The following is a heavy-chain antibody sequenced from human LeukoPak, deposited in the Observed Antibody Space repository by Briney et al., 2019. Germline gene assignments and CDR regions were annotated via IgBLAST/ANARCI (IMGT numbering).Heavy chain of an antibody. J-gene: IGHJ4*02. CDR3: ARVAVSIAVADYHFDY. Sequence: GGSLRLSCTTSGFTFADYAMSWFRQAPGKGLEWVSYISSSGSTIYYADSVKVRFTISRDNAKNSLYLQMNSLRAEDTAVYYCARVAVSIAVADYHFDYWGQGTLVTVSS. V-gene: IGHV3-11*04. CDR2: ISSSGSTI. CDR1: GFTFADYA. D-gene: IGHD6-19*01.